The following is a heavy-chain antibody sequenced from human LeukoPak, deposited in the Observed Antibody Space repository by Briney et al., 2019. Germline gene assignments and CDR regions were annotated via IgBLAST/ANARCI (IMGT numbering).Heavy chain of an antibody. CDR1: GGSFSDYY. CDR2: VHHGGTT. Sequence: SGTLSLTCAVYGGSFSDYYWSWVRQPPGKGLEWIGEVHHGGTTNYNPSLKSRVTISVDTSKNQFSLNLNSATAADTAVYYCASQRVVVGLFGYWGQGLLVTVSS. J-gene: IGHJ4*02. D-gene: IGHD3-22*01. CDR3: ASQRVVVGLFGY. V-gene: IGHV4-34*01.